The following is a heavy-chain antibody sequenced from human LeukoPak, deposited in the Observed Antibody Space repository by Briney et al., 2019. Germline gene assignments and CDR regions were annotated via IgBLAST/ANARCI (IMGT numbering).Heavy chain of an antibody. CDR1: GYTFTGYF. CDR2: INPNSGGT. D-gene: IGHD4-23*01. V-gene: IGHV1-2*02. Sequence: ASVKVSCKASGYTFTGYFIHWVRQAPGQGLEWMGWINPNSGGTNYGQKFQGRVTMTRDTSISTAYMELSRLRSDDTAVYYCAREKPRGNTYYFDYWGQGTLVTVSS. J-gene: IGHJ4*02. CDR3: AREKPRGNTYYFDY.